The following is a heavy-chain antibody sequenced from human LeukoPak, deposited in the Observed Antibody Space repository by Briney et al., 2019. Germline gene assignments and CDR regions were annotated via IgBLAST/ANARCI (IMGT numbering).Heavy chain of an antibody. Sequence: SETLSLTCTVSGYSISSSYYWGWIRQPPGKGLEWIGSIYHSGSTYYNPSLKSRVTISVDTSKNQFSLKLSSVTAADTAVYYCARVYVEYQLRVFDYWGQGTLVTVSS. CDR2: IYHSGST. J-gene: IGHJ4*02. CDR3: ARVYVEYQLRVFDY. CDR1: GYSISSSYY. D-gene: IGHD2-2*01. V-gene: IGHV4-38-2*02.